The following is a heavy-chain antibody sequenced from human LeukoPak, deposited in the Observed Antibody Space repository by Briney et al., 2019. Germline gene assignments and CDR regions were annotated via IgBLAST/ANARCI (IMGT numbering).Heavy chain of an antibody. CDR1: GFTFDGYG. Sequence: GGSLRLSCAGSGFTFDGYGMHWFRQTPGKGLEWVAVIAYDGSRAFYADSVKGRFTISRDNSKNTMSVQMDDLRAEDTAVYYCTRYNNDHFDYWGQGTLVTVSS. J-gene: IGHJ4*02. V-gene: IGHV3-33*01. CDR2: IAYDGSRA. D-gene: IGHD1-14*01. CDR3: TRYNNDHFDY.